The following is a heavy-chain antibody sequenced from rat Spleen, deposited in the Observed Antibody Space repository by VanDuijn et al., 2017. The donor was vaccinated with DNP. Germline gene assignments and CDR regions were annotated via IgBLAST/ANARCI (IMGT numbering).Heavy chain of an antibody. V-gene: IGHV5-22*01. CDR1: GFTFSNYY. CDR2: ISHEGSST. CDR3: VRPDVYYGLEDWFAC. D-gene: IGHD1-6*01. Sequence: EVQLVESGGGLVQPGMSLQLSCAASGFTFSNYYMAWVRQAPKKGLEWVASISHEGSSTYYGDSVKGRFTISRENAKSTLSLQMNSLRSEDTATYYCVRPDVYYGLEDWFACWGQGTLVTVSS. J-gene: IGHJ3*01.